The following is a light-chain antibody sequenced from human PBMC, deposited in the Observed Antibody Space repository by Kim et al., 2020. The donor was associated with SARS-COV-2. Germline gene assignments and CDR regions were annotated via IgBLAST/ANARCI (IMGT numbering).Light chain of an antibody. CDR1: QGIASY. V-gene: IGKV1-9*01. Sequence: IQLTQSPSSLSASVGDRVTITCRASQGIASYLAWYQQKPGKAPKLLIYGASTLQSGVPSRFSGSGSGTDFTLTISSLQPEDFAIYHCQQLNSYTWTFGQGTKVDIK. CDR3: QQLNSYTWT. CDR2: GAS. J-gene: IGKJ1*01.